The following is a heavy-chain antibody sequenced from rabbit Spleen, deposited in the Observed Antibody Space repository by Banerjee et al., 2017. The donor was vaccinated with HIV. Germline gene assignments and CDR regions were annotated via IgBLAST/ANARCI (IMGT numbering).Heavy chain of an antibody. CDR1: GFSFSSGYY. CDR2: IYAGSSGTT. Sequence: QSLEESGGDLVKPGASLTLTCTASGFSFSSGYYMYWVRQAPGKGLEWIACIYAGSSGTTYSATWAKGRFTISKTSSTTVTLQMTSLTAADTATYFCARDTSSSFSSYGMDLWGPGTLVTVS. V-gene: IGHV1S40*01. J-gene: IGHJ6*01. CDR3: ARDTSSSFSSYGMDL. D-gene: IGHD1-1*01.